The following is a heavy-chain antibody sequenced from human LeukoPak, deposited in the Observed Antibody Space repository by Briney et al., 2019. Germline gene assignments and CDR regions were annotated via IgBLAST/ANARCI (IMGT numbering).Heavy chain of an antibody. D-gene: IGHD2-21*01. Sequence: SETLSLTCAVYGGSFSGYYWSWIRQPPGKGLEWIGEINHSGSTNYNPSLKSRVTISVDTSKNQFSLKLSSVTAADTAVYYCARDYSWYFDLWGRGTLVTVSS. CDR3: ARDYSWYFDL. CDR1: GGSFSGYY. CDR2: INHSGST. J-gene: IGHJ2*01. V-gene: IGHV4-34*01.